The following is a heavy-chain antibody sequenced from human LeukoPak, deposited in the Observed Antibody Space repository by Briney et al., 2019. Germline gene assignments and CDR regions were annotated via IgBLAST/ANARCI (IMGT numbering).Heavy chain of an antibody. CDR1: GGSFSGYY. CDR3: AKSNGYGLVDI. D-gene: IGHD3-10*01. CDR2: INHSGST. V-gene: IGHV4-34*01. Sequence: TSETLSLTCAVYGGSFSGYYWSWIRQPPGKGLEWIGEINHSGSTNYNPSLKSRVTISVDTSKNQFSLKLNSVTAADTAVYYCAKSNGYGLVDIWGQGTVVTVSS. J-gene: IGHJ3*02.